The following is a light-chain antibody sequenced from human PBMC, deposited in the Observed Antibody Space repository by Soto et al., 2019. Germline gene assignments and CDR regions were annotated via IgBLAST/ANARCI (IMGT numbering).Light chain of an antibody. J-gene: IGLJ1*01. CDR3: NSYTSSDTYV. V-gene: IGLV2-14*01. CDR1: SSDVGNYNY. Sequence: QSVLTQPASVSGSPGQSITISCIGTSSDVGNYNYVSWYQQNPGKAPKLMIYEVSNRPSGVSNRFSGSKSGNTASLTISGLQAEDEADYYCNSYTSSDTYVFGTGTKVTVL. CDR2: EVS.